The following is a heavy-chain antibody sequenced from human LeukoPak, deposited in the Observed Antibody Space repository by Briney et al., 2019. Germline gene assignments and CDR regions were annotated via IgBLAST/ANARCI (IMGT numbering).Heavy chain of an antibody. J-gene: IGHJ4*02. Sequence: ASVKVSCKASGYTFIDYYIHWVRQAPGQGLEWMAWINPKSGDTNSAQKFQGRVAMTSDTSISTAYVELSRLTSDDTAVYYCARVRRTRGYSYALDNWGQGSLVTVSS. D-gene: IGHD5-18*01. CDR2: INPKSGDT. CDR1: GYTFIDYY. V-gene: IGHV1-2*02. CDR3: ARVRRTRGYSYALDN.